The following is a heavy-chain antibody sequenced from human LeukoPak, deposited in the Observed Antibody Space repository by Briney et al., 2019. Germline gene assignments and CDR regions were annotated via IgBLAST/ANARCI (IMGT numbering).Heavy chain of an antibody. J-gene: IGHJ3*02. Sequence: GGSLRLSCAASGFTFSTYAMTWVRQAPGKGPEWVASVSRASAYIFDADSVKGRFTIYRDNAKNSLYLQMNSLRGEDTAVYYCARDSFYGSGNYRPEGFDIWGQGTMVTVSS. CDR3: ARDSFYGSGNYRPEGFDI. CDR1: GFTFSTYA. CDR2: VSRASAYI. D-gene: IGHD3-10*01. V-gene: IGHV3-21*01.